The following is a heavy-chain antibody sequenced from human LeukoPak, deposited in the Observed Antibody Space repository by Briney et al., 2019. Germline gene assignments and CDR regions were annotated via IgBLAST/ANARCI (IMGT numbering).Heavy chain of an antibody. CDR2: INPNSGDT. V-gene: IGHV1-2*02. J-gene: IGHJ6*02. D-gene: IGHD3-10*01. Sequence: ASVKVSCKASGYTFSGYHMHWVRQAPGQGLEWMGWINPNSGDTNYAQKFQGRVTMTRDTSISTAYMELSRLRSDDTAVYYCARGQTITMVRGVIFDPYYYYYYGMDVWGQGTTVTVSS. CDR1: GYTFSGYH. CDR3: ARGQTITMVRGVIFDPYYYYYYGMDV.